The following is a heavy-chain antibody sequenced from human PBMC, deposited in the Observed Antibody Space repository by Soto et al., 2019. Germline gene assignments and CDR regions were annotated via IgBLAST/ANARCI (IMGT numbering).Heavy chain of an antibody. CDR2: INHSGIT. CDR3: ARFPFDSNDWTNPRYFDI. J-gene: IGHJ4*02. Sequence: QVQIQQWGAGLLKPAETLSLSCAVYGGSFSDYYWSWIRQSPEKGLEWIGEINHSGITNYSPSLKRRVTMSVATSKNQFSLKLTSVTAADTALYYCARFPFDSNDWTNPRYFDIWGQGTLVTVSS. CDR1: GGSFSDYY. V-gene: IGHV4-34*01. D-gene: IGHD3-22*01.